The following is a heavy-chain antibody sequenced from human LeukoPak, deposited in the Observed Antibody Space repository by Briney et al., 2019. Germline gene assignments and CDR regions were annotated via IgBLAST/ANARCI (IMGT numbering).Heavy chain of an antibody. CDR3: ARFSSWYQGWFDP. D-gene: IGHD6-13*01. CDR2: IIPIFGTA. Sequence: SVKVSCKASGGTFSSYAISWVRQAPGQGLEWMGGIIPIFGTANYAQKFQGRVTITTDESTSTAYMELSSLRSEDTAVYYCARFSSWYQGWFDPWGQGTLVTVSS. J-gene: IGHJ5*02. CDR1: GGTFSSYA. V-gene: IGHV1-69*05.